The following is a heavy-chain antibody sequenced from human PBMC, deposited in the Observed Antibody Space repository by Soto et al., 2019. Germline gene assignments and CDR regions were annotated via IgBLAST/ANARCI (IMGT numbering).Heavy chain of an antibody. CDR2: IVCVSGNT. Sequence: GASLKGSCKASGLSFSTSSVRWVRQARGQRPEWIGWIVCVSGNTNYAPKFQQRAIITRDMSTTTAYMEVTSLRSDDTAMYYCAARRVGLYAMDVWGQGTTVTVSS. J-gene: IGHJ6*02. CDR3: AARRVGLYAMDV. D-gene: IGHD3-10*01. CDR1: GLSFSTSS. V-gene: IGHV1-58*01.